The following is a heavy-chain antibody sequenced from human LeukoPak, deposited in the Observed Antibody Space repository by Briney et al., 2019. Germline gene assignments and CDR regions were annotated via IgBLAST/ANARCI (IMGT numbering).Heavy chain of an antibody. CDR3: ANGYYYGSGSYYKEAFDI. J-gene: IGHJ3*02. D-gene: IGHD3-10*01. Sequence: GGSLRLSCAASGFTFSNYGMHWVRQAPGKGLEWVVVISYDGSNKYYADSVKGRSTISRDNSKNTLYLQMNSLRAEDTAVYYCANGYYYGSGSYYKEAFDIWGQGTMVTVSS. CDR1: GFTFSNYG. V-gene: IGHV3-30*18. CDR2: ISYDGSNK.